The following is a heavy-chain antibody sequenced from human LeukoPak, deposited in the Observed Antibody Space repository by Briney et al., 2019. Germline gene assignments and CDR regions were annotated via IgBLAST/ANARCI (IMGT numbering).Heavy chain of an antibody. J-gene: IGHJ6*03. CDR2: INHSGST. CDR1: GGSFSGYY. Sequence: PETLSLTCAVYGGSFSGYYWSWIRQPPGKGLEWIGEINHSGSTNYNPSLKSRVTISVDTSKNQFSLKLSSVTAADTAVYYCARDTPLGYCSSTSCYNYYYYMDVWGKGTTVTVSS. CDR3: ARDTPLGYCSSTSCYNYYYYMDV. V-gene: IGHV4-34*01. D-gene: IGHD2-2*02.